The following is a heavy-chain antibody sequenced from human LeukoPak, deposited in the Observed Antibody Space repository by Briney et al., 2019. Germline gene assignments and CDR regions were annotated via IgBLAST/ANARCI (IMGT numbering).Heavy chain of an antibody. CDR2: IYYSGST. V-gene: IGHV4-59*01. Sequence: PSETLSLTCTVSGGSITSYYWNWIRQPPGKGLEWIGYIYYSGSTNYNPSLKSRVTVSVDTSKNQFSLKLSSVTAADTAVYYCARAVGRHYFDYWGQGTLVTVSS. CDR1: GGSITSYY. D-gene: IGHD3-10*01. J-gene: IGHJ4*02. CDR3: ARAVGRHYFDY.